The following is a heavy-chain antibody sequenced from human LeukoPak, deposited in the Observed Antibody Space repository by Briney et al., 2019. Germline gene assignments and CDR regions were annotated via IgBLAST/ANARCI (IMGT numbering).Heavy chain of an antibody. D-gene: IGHD3-10*01. Sequence: GASVKVSCKASGYTFTGYYMHWVRQAPGQGLEWMGWINPNSGGTNYAQKFQGRVTMTRDTSISTAYMELSRLRSDDTAVYYCARGFRVYYGSGSYLKVVLGGGFDPWGQGTLVTVSS. CDR1: GYTFTGYY. CDR3: ARGFRVYYGSGSYLKVVLGGGFDP. J-gene: IGHJ5*02. V-gene: IGHV1-2*02. CDR2: INPNSGGT.